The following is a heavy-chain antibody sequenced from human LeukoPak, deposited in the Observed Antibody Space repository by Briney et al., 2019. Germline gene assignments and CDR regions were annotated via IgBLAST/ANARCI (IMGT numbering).Heavy chain of an antibody. CDR1: GYTLTELS. CDR3: ATGRGRYYYDSSGFPPTPWFDP. J-gene: IGHJ5*02. CDR2: FDPEDGET. V-gene: IGHV1-24*01. Sequence: GASVKVSCKVSGYTLTELSMHWVRQAPGKGLEWMGGFDPEDGETIYAQKFQGRVTMTEDTSTDTAYMELSSLRSEDTAVYYCATGRGRYYYDSSGFPPTPWFDPWGQGTLVTVSS. D-gene: IGHD3-22*01.